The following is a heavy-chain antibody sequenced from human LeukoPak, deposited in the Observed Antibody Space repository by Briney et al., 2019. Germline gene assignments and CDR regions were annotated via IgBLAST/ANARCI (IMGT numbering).Heavy chain of an antibody. Sequence: QTGGSLRLSCAASGFTFSNYAMSWVRQAPGKGLEWVSDISGSSGSTYYADSVKGRFTISRDNAKNSLYLQMNSLRAEDTAVYYCAKGPAAISVRYGNYWGQGTLVTVSS. V-gene: IGHV3-23*01. CDR3: AKGPAAISVRYGNY. J-gene: IGHJ4*02. D-gene: IGHD2-2*02. CDR2: ISGSSGST. CDR1: GFTFSNYA.